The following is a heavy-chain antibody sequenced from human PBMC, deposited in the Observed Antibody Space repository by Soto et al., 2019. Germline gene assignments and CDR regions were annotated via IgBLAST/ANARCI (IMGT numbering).Heavy chain of an antibody. CDR2: INTVNGYT. V-gene: IGHV1-3*04. Sequence: QVQVVQSGAEVKKPGASVKVSCKASGYTFTSYAMHWVRQAPGQRLEWMGWINTVNGYTKFSQKFHGRVTITRHTSASTAYMALSSLSSEDTAVYYCARGTSSATTFYFGIWGRGTLVTVSS. D-gene: IGHD4-17*01. CDR1: GYTFTSYA. CDR3: ARGTSSATTFYFGI. J-gene: IGHJ2*01.